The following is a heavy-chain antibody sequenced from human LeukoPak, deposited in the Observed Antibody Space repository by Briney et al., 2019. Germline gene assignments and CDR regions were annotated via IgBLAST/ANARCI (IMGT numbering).Heavy chain of an antibody. V-gene: IGHV4-39*01. D-gene: IGHD3/OR15-3a*01. Sequence: SETLSLTCTVWGVSIRRSNAYWGWVCQARGRGGEWNESNYYSGNTYYHAARKSQISISIDTPKNPYALKHTAVTAAGAAVYYCARQTGSGLFILPGGQGTLVTVSS. CDR2: NYYSGNT. CDR3: ARQTGSGLFILP. J-gene: IGHJ4*02. CDR1: GVSIRRSNAY.